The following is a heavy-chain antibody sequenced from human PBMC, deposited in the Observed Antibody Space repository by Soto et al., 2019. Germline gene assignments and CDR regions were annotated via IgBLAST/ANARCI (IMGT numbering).Heavy chain of an antibody. CDR3: AREVVVAATGWFDP. V-gene: IGHV1-69*12. CDR2: IIPIFGTA. CDR1: GGTFSSYA. J-gene: IGHJ5*02. D-gene: IGHD2-15*01. Sequence: QVQLVQSGAEVKKPGSSVKVSCKASGGTFSSYAISWVRQAPGQGLEWMGGIIPIFGTANYAQKFQGRVTITADESTSTACMGMSSLRSEDTAVYYCAREVVVAATGWFDPWGQGTLVTVSS.